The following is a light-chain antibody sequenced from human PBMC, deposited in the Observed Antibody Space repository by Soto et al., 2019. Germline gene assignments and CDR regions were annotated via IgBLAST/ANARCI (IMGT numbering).Light chain of an antibody. CDR3: QSADTTGTYQV. Sequence: SYELTQPPSVSVSPGQTARITCSGDALPNQYSSWYQQKPGQAPVLVIFKDNERPSGIPERFSGSPSGTIVTLAISGVQAEDEADYYCQSADTTGTYQVFGGGTKLTVL. J-gene: IGLJ3*02. CDR1: ALPNQY. V-gene: IGLV3-25*02. CDR2: KDN.